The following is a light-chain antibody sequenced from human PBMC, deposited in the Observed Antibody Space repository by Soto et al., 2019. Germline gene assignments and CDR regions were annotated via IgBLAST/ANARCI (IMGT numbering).Light chain of an antibody. V-gene: IGLV1-40*01. CDR1: SSHIGATYD. CDR3: QAFDNSLSASGV. Sequence: QSVLTQPPSVSGAPGQRVTISCAGSSSHIGATYDIHWYQQLPGAAPRLLIYGNSNRPSGVPDRFAGSKSGTSASLAIIGLGVEDEGIYYCQAFDNSLSASGVFGGGTKLTVL. CDR2: GNS. J-gene: IGLJ3*02.